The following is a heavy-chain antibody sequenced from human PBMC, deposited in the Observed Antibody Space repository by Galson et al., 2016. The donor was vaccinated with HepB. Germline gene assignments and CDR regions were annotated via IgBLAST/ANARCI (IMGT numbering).Heavy chain of an antibody. D-gene: IGHD5-12*01. Sequence: SLRLSCAASGFTFSSYAMSWVRQAPGKGLEWVSAISGSGGSTYYADSVKGRFTISRDNSKNTLYLQMNSLRAEDTAVYYCAKAQGWLRLNFWYYFDYWGRGTLVTVSS. CDR2: ISGSGGST. CDR3: AKAQGWLRLNFWYYFDY. J-gene: IGHJ4*02. V-gene: IGHV3-23*01. CDR1: GFTFSSYA.